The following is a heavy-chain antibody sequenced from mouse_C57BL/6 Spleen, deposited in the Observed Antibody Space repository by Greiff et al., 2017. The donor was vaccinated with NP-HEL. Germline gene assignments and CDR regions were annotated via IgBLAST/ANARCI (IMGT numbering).Heavy chain of an antibody. CDR1: GFHIKDYY. J-gene: IGHJ4*01. CDR3: ARRKIYDGYPYAMDY. D-gene: IGHD2-3*01. V-gene: IGHV14-2*01. CDR2: IDPEDGET. Sequence: VQLQQSGAELVKPGASVKLSCTASGFHIKDYYMHWVKQRTEQGLEWIGRIDPEDGETKYAPKFPGKAPITAATSSNTAYLQLSSLTSEYTAVYYCARRKIYDGYPYAMDYWGQGTSVTVSS.